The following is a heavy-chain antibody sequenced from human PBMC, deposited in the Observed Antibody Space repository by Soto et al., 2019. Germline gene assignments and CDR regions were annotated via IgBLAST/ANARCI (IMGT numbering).Heavy chain of an antibody. Sequence: GGSLRLSCAASGFIVSNSYMSWVRQAPGKGLEWVSILYSGGTTYYADSVKGRFTFSRDNAANTVFLQMNSLRAEDTAVYYCASNAEVYSNYEYWGQGTLVTVSS. CDR3: ASNAEVYSNYEY. D-gene: IGHD4-4*01. J-gene: IGHJ4*02. V-gene: IGHV3-53*01. CDR2: LYSGGTT. CDR1: GFIVSNSY.